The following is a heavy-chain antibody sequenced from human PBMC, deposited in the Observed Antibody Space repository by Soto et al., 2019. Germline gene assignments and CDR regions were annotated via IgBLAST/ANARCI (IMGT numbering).Heavy chain of an antibody. V-gene: IGHV4-39*01. J-gene: IGHJ3*02. Sequence: QLQLQESGPRLVKPSETLSLTCTVSGGSISSSIYYWGWIRQPPGMGLEWIGSIYYSGSTNCNPSLKSRITMSVDTSRNQFSLRLTSVTAADTAVYYCARHFDYPAAFDICGQGTVVTVSS. CDR1: GGSISSSIYY. D-gene: IGHD4-17*01. CDR2: IYYSGST. CDR3: ARHFDYPAAFDI.